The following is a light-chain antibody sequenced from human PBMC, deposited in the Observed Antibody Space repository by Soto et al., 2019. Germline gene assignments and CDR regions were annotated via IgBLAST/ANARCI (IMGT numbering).Light chain of an antibody. CDR3: QQRSNWPPT. J-gene: IGKJ4*01. CDR2: DAS. Sequence: EILLTQYPATLSLSTGERATLSCRASQSVSSYLAWYQQKPGQAPRLLIYDASNRATGIPARFSGSGSGTDFTLTISSLGPEDFAVYYCQQRSNWPPTFGGGTKVDIK. CDR1: QSVSSY. V-gene: IGKV3-11*01.